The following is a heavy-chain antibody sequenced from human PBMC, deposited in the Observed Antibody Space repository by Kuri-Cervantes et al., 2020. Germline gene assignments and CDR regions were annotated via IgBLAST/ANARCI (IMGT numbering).Heavy chain of an antibody. J-gene: IGHJ6*02. Sequence: GESLKISCAASGLIVSSKYMSWVRQAPGKGLEWVSAISGSGGSTYYADSVKGRFTISRDNSKNTLYLQMNSLRAEDTAVYYCAKSGYYDFWSGSPSYYYGMDVWGQGTTVTVSS. CDR2: ISGSGGST. CDR1: GLIVSSKY. D-gene: IGHD3-3*01. V-gene: IGHV3-23*01. CDR3: AKSGYYDFWSGSPSYYYGMDV.